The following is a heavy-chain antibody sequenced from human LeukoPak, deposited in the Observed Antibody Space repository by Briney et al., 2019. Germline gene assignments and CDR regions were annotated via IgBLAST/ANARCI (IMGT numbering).Heavy chain of an antibody. CDR2: ISSSGSTI. D-gene: IGHD2-2*01. V-gene: IGHV3-11*04. J-gene: IGHJ6*03. Sequence: PGGSLRLSCAASGFTFSDYYMSWIRQAPGKGLEWVSYISSSGSTIYYADSVKGRFTISRDNAKNSLYLQMNSLRAEDTAVYYCAKLLGYCSSTSCKKRGDYYYYMDVWGKGTTVTVSS. CDR1: GFTFSDYY. CDR3: AKLLGYCSSTSCKKRGDYYYYMDV.